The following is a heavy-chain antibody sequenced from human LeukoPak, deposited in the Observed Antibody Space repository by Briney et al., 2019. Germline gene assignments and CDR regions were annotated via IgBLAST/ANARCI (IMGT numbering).Heavy chain of an antibody. V-gene: IGHV5-51*01. CDR2: IYPGDSDT. CDR3: ARLLGTYYYDSSGYFADY. J-gene: IGHJ4*02. CDR1: GYSFTSYW. Sequence: GESLKISCKGSGYSFTSYWIGWVRQMPGKSLEWMGIIYPGDSDTRYSPSFQGQVTISADKSTSTAYLQWSSLKASDTAMYYCARLLGTYYYDSSGYFADYWGQGTLVTVSS. D-gene: IGHD3-22*01.